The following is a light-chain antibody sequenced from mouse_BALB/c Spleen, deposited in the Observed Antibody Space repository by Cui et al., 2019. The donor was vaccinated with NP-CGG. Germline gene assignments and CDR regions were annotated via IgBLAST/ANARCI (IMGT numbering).Light chain of an antibody. CDR3: ALWYSNHWV. J-gene: IGLJ1*01. CDR2: GTN. CDR1: TGAVTTNNY. Sequence: QAVATQASARTTSPGETATLTCRSSTGAVTTNNYANWVQEKPDHLFTGLIGGTNNRAPGVPARFSGSLIGDKAALTITGAQTEDEAIYFCALWYSNHWVFGGGTKLTVL. V-gene: IGLV1*01.